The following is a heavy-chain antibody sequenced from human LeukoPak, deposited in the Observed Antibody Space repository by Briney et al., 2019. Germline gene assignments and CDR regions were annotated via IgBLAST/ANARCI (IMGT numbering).Heavy chain of an antibody. CDR3: ARGSDRAKISY. Sequence: SETLSLTGTVSGGSISTYYWSWIRQPPGKGLEWIGEIHPGGSTNYNPSLKSRVTIAVDTSKNQFSLTLSSVTAADTAIYYCARGSDRAKISYWGQGTLVTVSS. D-gene: IGHD2-21*02. J-gene: IGHJ4*02. V-gene: IGHV4-34*01. CDR1: GGSISTYY. CDR2: IHPGGST.